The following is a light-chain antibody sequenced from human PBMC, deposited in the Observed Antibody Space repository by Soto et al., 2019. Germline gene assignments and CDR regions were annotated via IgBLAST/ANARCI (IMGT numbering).Light chain of an antibody. J-gene: IGLJ2*01. CDR2: RNN. V-gene: IGLV1-47*01. CDR1: SSNIGSNY. CDR3: AAWDDSLSGYVV. Sequence: QPVLTQPPSASGTPGQRVTISCSGSSSNIGSNYVYWYQQLPGTAPKLLIYRNNQRPSGVPDRFSGSKSGTSASLAISGLRFEDEADYYCAAWDDSLSGYVVFGEGTKLTVL.